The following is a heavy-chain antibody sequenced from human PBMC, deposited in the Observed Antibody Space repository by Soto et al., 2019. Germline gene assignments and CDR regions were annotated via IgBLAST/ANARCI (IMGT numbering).Heavy chain of an antibody. V-gene: IGHV4-59*01. CDR3: ARQYCTNGVCYRGGEAYYYGMDV. CDR1: FGSISGCY. J-gene: IGHJ6*02. Sequence: SETLSLTCTVAFGSISGCYWIWVRQPPGKGLECIGYIYYSGSTNYNPSLKSRVTISVDTSKNQFSLKLGSVTAADTAVYYCARQYCTNGVCYRGGEAYYYGMDVWRQGTTVPVSS. D-gene: IGHD2-8*01. CDR2: IYYSGST.